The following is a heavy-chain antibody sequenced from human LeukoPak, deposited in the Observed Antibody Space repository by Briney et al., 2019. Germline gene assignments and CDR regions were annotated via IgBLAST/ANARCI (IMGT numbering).Heavy chain of an antibody. CDR2: IYTSGST. D-gene: IGHD1-26*01. CDR1: GGSISSYY. Sequence: SETLSLTCTVSGGSISSYYWSWIRQPAGKGLEWIGRIYTSGSTNYNASLKSRVSMSVDTSKNRFSLKLSPVTAADTAVFYCARENSGSYREFDYWGQGSLVTVSS. J-gene: IGHJ4*02. V-gene: IGHV4-4*07. CDR3: ARENSGSYREFDY.